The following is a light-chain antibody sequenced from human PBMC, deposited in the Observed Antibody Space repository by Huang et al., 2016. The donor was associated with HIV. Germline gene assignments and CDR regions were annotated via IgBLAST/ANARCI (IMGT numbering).Light chain of an antibody. Sequence: DIQMTQSPSSLSAFVGDRVTITCRASQDIGNFLAWIQQKPGTAPKSLISATSSLQSGGRARCSGTGAGLDFTSPISSLPPQDFATYYCQQYHTYPPTFGQGTKVEIK. CDR2: ATS. V-gene: IGKV1-16*01. J-gene: IGKJ2*01. CDR1: QDIGNF. CDR3: QQYHTYPPT.